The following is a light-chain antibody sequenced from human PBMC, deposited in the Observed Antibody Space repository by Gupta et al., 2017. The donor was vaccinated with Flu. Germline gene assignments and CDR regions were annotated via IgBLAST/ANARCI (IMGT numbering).Light chain of an antibody. V-gene: IGKV1-39*01. CDR2: HAS. J-gene: IGKJ1*01. CDR1: QNIDES. CDR3: QQTDISPLT. Sequence: DIQLTQSPSSLSAGVGDRATITCRATQNIDESLNWYQQRPGQSPTPLIYHASTLGSGVPSRFSGSGSGTDFTLSIDKLQPEDFATYHCQQTDISPLTFGQGTQV.